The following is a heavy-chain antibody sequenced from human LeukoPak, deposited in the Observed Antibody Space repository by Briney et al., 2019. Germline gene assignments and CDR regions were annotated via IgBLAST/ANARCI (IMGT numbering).Heavy chain of an antibody. CDR1: GFTFNIYE. D-gene: IGHD5/OR15-5a*01. J-gene: IGHJ6*02. CDR2: ITDGGSAV. CDR3: ARRSTMSYHAIDV. V-gene: IGHV3-48*03. Sequence: TGGSLRLSCAPSGFTFNIYEMNWVRQAPGKGLEWISYITDGGSAVYYADSVKGRFTVSRDNARNSLFLQVNSLRAEDTATYYCARRSTMSYHAIDVWGQGTMVTVSS.